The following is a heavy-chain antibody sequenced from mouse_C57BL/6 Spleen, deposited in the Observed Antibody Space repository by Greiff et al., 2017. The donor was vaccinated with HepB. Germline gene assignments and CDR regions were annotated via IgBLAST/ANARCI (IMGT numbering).Heavy chain of an antibody. V-gene: IGHV1-82*01. CDR1: GYAFSSSW. D-gene: IGHD2-3*01. Sequence: QVQLQQSGPELVKPGASVKISCKASGYAFSSSWMNWVKQRPGQGLEWIGRIYPGDGDTNYNGKFKGKATLTADKSSSTAYMQLSSLTSEDSAVYFCAREAYDGYLYYFDYWGQGTTLTVSS. CDR2: IYPGDGDT. CDR3: AREAYDGYLYYFDY. J-gene: IGHJ2*01.